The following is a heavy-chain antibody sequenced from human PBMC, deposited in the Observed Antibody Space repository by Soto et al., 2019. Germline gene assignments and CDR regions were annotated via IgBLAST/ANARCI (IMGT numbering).Heavy chain of an antibody. CDR1: DDSINSDKYY. V-gene: IGHV4-39*01. CDR3: ARLEGLATISHYFDF. CDR2: IYYRGNA. Sequence: TSETLSLTCSVSDDSINSDKYYWGWIRQPPGKGLEWIGSIYYRGNAYYNPSLQTRVTISLDKSKSQFSLKLNSVTAADSAVYFCARLEGLATISHYFDFWGPGALVTVSS. J-gene: IGHJ4*02. D-gene: IGHD3-9*01.